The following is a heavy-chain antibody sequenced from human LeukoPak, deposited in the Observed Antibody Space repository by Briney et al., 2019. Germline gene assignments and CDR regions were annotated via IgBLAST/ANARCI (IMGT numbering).Heavy chain of an antibody. J-gene: IGHJ4*02. Sequence: PGESLRLSCAASGFTFSNYEMNWVRKAQGKGKEWVSYILSTGSPIYYPDSVQGRFTISRHNPKNPLYLQMISLRAEDTAVYYCARVGVTAPGDYWGQGTPVTVSS. CDR1: GFTFSNYE. CDR2: ILSTGSPI. D-gene: IGHD2-21*02. V-gene: IGHV3-48*03. CDR3: ARVGVTAPGDY.